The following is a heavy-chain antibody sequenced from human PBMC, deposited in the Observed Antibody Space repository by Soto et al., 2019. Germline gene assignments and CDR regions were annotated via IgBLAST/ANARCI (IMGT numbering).Heavy chain of an antibody. CDR2: IYYSGST. Sequence: SETLSLTCTVSGGSISSYYWSWIRQPPGKGLEWIGYIYYSGSTKFNPSLKSRVTISLDTSKNQFSLKLSSVTAADTALYYCARHGSDGSGSYAWTNWFDPWGQGTLVTVSS. CDR3: ARHGSDGSGSYAWTNWFDP. J-gene: IGHJ5*02. CDR1: GGSISSYY. V-gene: IGHV4-59*08. D-gene: IGHD3-10*01.